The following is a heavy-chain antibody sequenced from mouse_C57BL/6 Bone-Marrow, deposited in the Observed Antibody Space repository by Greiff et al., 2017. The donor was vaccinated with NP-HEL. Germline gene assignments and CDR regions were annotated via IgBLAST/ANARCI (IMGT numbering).Heavy chain of an antibody. CDR2: IYPGSGST. CDR1: GYTFTSYW. D-gene: IGHD2-5*01. J-gene: IGHJ4*01. CDR3: ERDYSNFYARDY. Sequence: QVQLKQPGAELVKPGASVKMSCKASGYTFTSYWITWVKQRPGQGLEWIGDIYPGSGSTNYNEKFKSKATLTVDTSSSTAYMQLSSLTSEDSAVYYGERDYSNFYARDYWGQGTSVTVSS. V-gene: IGHV1-55*01.